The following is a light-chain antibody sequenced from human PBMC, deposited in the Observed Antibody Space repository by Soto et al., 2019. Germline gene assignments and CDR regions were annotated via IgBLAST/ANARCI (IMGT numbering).Light chain of an antibody. J-gene: IGLJ2*01. CDR3: SSYTRSSLREI. V-gene: IGLV2-14*01. CDR1: SSDIGGYNY. CDR2: EVS. Sequence: QSVLTQPASVSGSPGQSITISCTGTSSDIGGYNYVSWYQQHPGRAPKLMISEVSNRPSGVSNRFSGSKSGNTASLTISGLQAEDEAAYYCSSYTRSSLREIFGGGTKLTVL.